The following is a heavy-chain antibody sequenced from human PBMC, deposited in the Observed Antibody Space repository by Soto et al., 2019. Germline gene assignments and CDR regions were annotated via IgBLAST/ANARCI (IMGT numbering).Heavy chain of an antibody. D-gene: IGHD1-1*01. CDR1: GYTFTSYD. J-gene: IGHJ4*02. Sequence: ASVKVSCKASGYTFTSYDIYWVRQATGQGLEWMGWLNPNTGNSGYTQKFQGRITVTSDTSINTVHMELSSLRSEDTAVYYCARRAETNGWNGFGADKYYFDFWGQGTLVTVSS. CDR3: ARRAETNGWNGFGADKYYFDF. CDR2: LNPNTGNS. V-gene: IGHV1-8*01.